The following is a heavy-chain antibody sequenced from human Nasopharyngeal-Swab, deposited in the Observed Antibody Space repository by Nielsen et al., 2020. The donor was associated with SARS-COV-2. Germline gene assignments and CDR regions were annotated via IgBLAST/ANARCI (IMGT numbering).Heavy chain of an antibody. CDR1: NGSINSYY. D-gene: IGHD3-10*02. CDR3: ARVALGSYVRGRGMDV. J-gene: IGHJ6*02. CDR2: IYFSGST. Sequence: SETLSLTCTVSNGSINSYYWSWIRQPPAKGLEWIGYIYFSGSTNYNPSLKRRVTMSVHTSKNQFSLNLTSVPAADAAVYFCARVALGSYVRGRGMDVWGQGTTVTVSS. V-gene: IGHV4-59*13.